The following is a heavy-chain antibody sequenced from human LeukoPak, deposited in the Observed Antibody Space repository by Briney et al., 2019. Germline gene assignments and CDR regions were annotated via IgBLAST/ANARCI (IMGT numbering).Heavy chain of an antibody. CDR1: GGSISSSSYY. CDR3: ARVDPQVVPAAIYAFDI. Sequence: SETLSLTCTVSGGSISSSSYYWGWIRQPPGKGLEWIGSIYYSGSIYYNPSLKSRVTISVDTSKNQFSLKLSSVTAADTAVYYCARVDPQVVPAAIYAFDIWGQGTMVTVSS. V-gene: IGHV4-39*07. CDR2: IYYSGSI. J-gene: IGHJ3*02. D-gene: IGHD2-2*02.